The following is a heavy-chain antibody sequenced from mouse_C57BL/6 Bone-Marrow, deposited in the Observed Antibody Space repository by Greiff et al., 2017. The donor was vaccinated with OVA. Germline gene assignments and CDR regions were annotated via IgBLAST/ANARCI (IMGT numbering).Heavy chain of an antibody. CDR3: ERGEIFYYDGSPWSY. D-gene: IGHD1-1*01. V-gene: IGHV1-82*01. CDR2: IYPGDGDT. J-gene: IGHJ3*01. CDR1: GYAFSSSW. Sequence: VQLQQSGPELVKPGASVKISCKASGYAFSSSWMNWVKQRPGQGLEWIGRIYPGDGDTNYNGKFKGKATLTADKSSSTAYMQLSSLTSEDSAVYFGERGEIFYYDGSPWSYWGQGTLVTVSA.